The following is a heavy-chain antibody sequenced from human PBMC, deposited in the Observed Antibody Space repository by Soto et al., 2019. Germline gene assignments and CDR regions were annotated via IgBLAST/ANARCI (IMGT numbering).Heavy chain of an antibody. V-gene: IGHV3-30*18. CDR1: GFTFSSYG. CDR2: ISYDGSNK. Sequence: QVQLVESGGGVVQPXXSLRLSCAASGFTFSSYGMHWVRQAPGKGLEWVAVISYDGSNKYYADSVKGRFTISRDNSKNTLYLQMNSLRAEDTAVYYCAKETYSGPLDYWGQGTLVTVSS. J-gene: IGHJ4*02. D-gene: IGHD2-15*01. CDR3: AKETYSGPLDY.